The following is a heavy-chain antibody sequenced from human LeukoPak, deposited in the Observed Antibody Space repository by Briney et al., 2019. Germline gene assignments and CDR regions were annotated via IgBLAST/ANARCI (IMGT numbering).Heavy chain of an antibody. D-gene: IGHD5-24*01. CDR2: ISRDGVTT. Sequence: GGSLRLSCAASGFTFSTYRMPWVRQAPGKGLMWVSRISRDGVTTTYADSVKGRFTISRDTAKNTLYLQMNSLTVEYTAVYYCASFLQYPSAWFDLWGQGTKVTVSS. V-gene: IGHV3-74*01. CDR1: GFTFSTYR. J-gene: IGHJ5*02. CDR3: ASFLQYPSAWFDL.